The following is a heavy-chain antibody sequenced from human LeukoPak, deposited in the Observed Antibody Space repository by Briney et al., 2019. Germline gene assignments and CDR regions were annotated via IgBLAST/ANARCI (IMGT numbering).Heavy chain of an antibody. J-gene: IGHJ5*02. CDR2: IYYSGST. Sequence: SETLSLTCTVSGGSISSHYWSWIRQPPGKGLEWIGYIYYSGSTNYNPSLKSRVTISVDTSKNQFSLKLSSVTAADTAVYYCARGVYDFWGGYPHNWFDPWGQGTLVTVSS. CDR3: ARGVYDFWGGYPHNWFDP. CDR1: GGSISSHY. D-gene: IGHD3-3*01. V-gene: IGHV4-59*11.